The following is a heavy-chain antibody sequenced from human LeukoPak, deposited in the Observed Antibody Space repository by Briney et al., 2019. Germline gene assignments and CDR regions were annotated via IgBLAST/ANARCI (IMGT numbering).Heavy chain of an antibody. J-gene: IGHJ6*02. V-gene: IGHV1-2*02. Sequence: ASVKVSCKASGYTFTGYYMHWVRQAPGQGLEWMGWINPNSGGTNYAQKFQGRVTMTRDTSISTAYMELSRLRSDDTAVYYCARDRMGYDILTRQSHYGMDVWGQGTTVTVSS. D-gene: IGHD3-9*01. CDR3: ARDRMGYDILTRQSHYGMDV. CDR1: GYTFTGYY. CDR2: INPNSGGT.